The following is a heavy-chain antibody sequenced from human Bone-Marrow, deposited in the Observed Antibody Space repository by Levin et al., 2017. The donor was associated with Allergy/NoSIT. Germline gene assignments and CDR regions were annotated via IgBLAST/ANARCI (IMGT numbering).Heavy chain of an antibody. CDR2: IRSKANSYAT. D-gene: IGHD3-9*01. Sequence: LSLTCAASGFTFSGSAMHWVRQASGKGLEWVGRIRSKANSYATAYAASVKGRFTISRDDSKNTAYLQMNSLKTEDTAVYYCTRLYPGIRDVDWLFSWGQGTLVTVSS. J-gene: IGHJ5*02. CDR1: GFTFSGSA. CDR3: TRLYPGIRDVDWLFS. V-gene: IGHV3-73*01.